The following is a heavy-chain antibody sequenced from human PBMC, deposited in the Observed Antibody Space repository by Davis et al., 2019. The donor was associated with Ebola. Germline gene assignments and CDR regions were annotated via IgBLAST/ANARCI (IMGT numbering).Heavy chain of an antibody. Sequence: GESLKISCAASGFTFSSYSMNWVRQAPGKGLEWVANIKEDGSEKNYVDSVKGRFTISRDNAKNSPYLQMNSLRVEDTAVYYCARGIMKYYFEYWGQGSLVTVSP. CDR3: ARGIMKYYFEY. J-gene: IGHJ4*02. CDR2: IKEDGSEK. D-gene: IGHD3-16*01. CDR1: GFTFSSYS. V-gene: IGHV3-7*01.